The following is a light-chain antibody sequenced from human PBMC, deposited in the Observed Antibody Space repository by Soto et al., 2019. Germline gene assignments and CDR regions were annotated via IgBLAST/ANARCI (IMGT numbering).Light chain of an antibody. V-gene: IGKV3-11*01. CDR2: DAS. CDR3: QKRSNCPQI. J-gene: IGKJ1*01. CDR1: QSISSY. Sequence: EIVLTQSPSTLSSSLGERATLSCRASQSISSYLAWYQQKPGQAPRLLIYDASNRESGIPARFSGSGSGTDFTLTISSLEPEDFAFYYCQKRSNCPQIFGQGTEVDIK.